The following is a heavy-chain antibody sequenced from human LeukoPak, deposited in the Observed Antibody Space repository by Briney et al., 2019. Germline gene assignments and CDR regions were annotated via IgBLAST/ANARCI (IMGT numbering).Heavy chain of an antibody. V-gene: IGHV5-51*01. D-gene: IGHD2-21*01. J-gene: IGHJ5*02. CDR1: GYTFSDFY. CDR3: TRIKAFCGGFCPLLYKS. CDR2: VCPSDSDT. Sequence: GESLKISCQASGYTFSDFYIGWVRQTPGKRLEWMGIVCPSDSDTRYSPSFRGQVTISADKSINTAYLQWDSLKASDTAMYYCTRIKAFCGGFCPLLYKSWGQGTLVTVSS.